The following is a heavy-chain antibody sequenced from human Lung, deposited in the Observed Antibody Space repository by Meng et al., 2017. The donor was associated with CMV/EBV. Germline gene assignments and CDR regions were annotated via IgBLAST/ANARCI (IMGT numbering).Heavy chain of an antibody. D-gene: IGHD3/OR15-3a*01. CDR2: VYYSGST. V-gene: IGHV4-61*01. Sequence: LXCNVSGGSVNSGSYYWTWIRQAPGKGLEWIGNVYYSGSTHYNPSLKSRVTISVDTSKNQFSLNLRAVTAADTAVYYCVRDRTVTIFGLVIPQNHYGMDVXGQAXTVTVSS. CDR1: GGSVNSGSYY. J-gene: IGHJ6*02. CDR3: VRDRTVTIFGLVIPQNHYGMDV.